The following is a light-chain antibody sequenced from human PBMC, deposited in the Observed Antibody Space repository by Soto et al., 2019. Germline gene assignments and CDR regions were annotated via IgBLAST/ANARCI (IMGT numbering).Light chain of an antibody. CDR1: QSISNY. J-gene: IGKJ1*01. CDR3: QQTYSTPPGA. CDR2: TAS. V-gene: IGKV1-39*01. Sequence: DIQMTQSPSSLSASVGDRVTITCRASQSISNYLNCYQQKPGKAPKVLIYTASSLQSGAPSRFSGSESGTDFTLSISSLQPEDFATYYCQQTYSTPPGAFGQGTKVEIE.